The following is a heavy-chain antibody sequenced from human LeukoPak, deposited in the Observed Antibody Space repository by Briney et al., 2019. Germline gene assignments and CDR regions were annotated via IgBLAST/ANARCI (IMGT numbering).Heavy chain of an antibody. Sequence: GASVKVSCKTSGYTFTGYYIHWVRQAPGQGLEWMGWIRPNSGGTKNAQKFQGRVIMTRDTSISTAYMELNSLTSDDTAVYYCATYTNSTLQYYYGLDVWGQGTTVTVSS. CDR1: GYTFTGYY. D-gene: IGHD2-2*02. V-gene: IGHV1-2*02. J-gene: IGHJ6*02. CDR2: IRPNSGGT. CDR3: ATYTNSTLQYYYGLDV.